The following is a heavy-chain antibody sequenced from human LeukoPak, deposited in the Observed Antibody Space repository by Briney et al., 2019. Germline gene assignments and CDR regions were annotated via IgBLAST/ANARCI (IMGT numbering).Heavy chain of an antibody. V-gene: IGHV1-69*05. Sequence: SVKVSCKAPGGTFSSYAISWVRQAPGQGLEWMGRIIPIFGTANYAQKFQGRVTITTDESTSTAYMELSSLRSEDTAVYYCARPSSGWSGLDYWGQGTLVTVSS. D-gene: IGHD6-19*01. CDR3: ARPSSGWSGLDY. J-gene: IGHJ4*02. CDR1: GGTFSSYA. CDR2: IIPIFGTA.